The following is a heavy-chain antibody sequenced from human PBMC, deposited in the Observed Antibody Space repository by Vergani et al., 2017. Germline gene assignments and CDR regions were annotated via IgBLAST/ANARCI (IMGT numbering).Heavy chain of an antibody. Sequence: EVQPVESGGGLVKPGGSLRLSCTTSGFTFSSAWMSWVRQAPGKGLEWVARIRPKTDGETTDYAAPVKGRFTISRDDSKNTLYLQMNSLKTEDTAVYYCTTPTKWELRYYVDYWAREPWSPSPQ. V-gene: IGHV3-15*01. J-gene: IGHJ4*02. CDR2: IRPKTDGETT. CDR1: GFTFSSAW. CDR3: TTPTKWELRYYVDY. D-gene: IGHD3-9*01.